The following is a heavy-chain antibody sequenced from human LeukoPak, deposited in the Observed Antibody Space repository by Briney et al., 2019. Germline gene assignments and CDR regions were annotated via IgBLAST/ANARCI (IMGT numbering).Heavy chain of an antibody. D-gene: IGHD3-10*01. CDR1: GFIFRSCS. Sequence: GGSLRLSCEGSGFIFRSCSMNWVRQAPGKGLEWVSFIQYDGSRKNYVDSVKGRFTISRDNSKNTLYLQMNSLRAEDTAVYYCAKSSSYYGSGSSQKTRGFDPWGQGTLVTVSS. J-gene: IGHJ5*02. V-gene: IGHV3-30*02. CDR2: IQYDGSRK. CDR3: AKSSSYYGSGSSQKTRGFDP.